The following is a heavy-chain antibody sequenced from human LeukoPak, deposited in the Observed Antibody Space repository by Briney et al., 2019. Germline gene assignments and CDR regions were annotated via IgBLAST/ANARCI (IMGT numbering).Heavy chain of an antibody. J-gene: IGHJ4*02. CDR3: AKDSMLGSPEYYLGY. CDR1: GYTFTGYY. D-gene: IGHD1-26*01. V-gene: IGHV1-2*02. Sequence: ASVKVSCKASGYTFTGYYMHWLRQAPGQGLEWMGWINLNNGGTRYAQNLQGRVTLTRDTSISTAYMELSRLRSDDTAMYYCAKDSMLGSPEYYLGYWGQGTLVMVSS. CDR2: INLNNGGT.